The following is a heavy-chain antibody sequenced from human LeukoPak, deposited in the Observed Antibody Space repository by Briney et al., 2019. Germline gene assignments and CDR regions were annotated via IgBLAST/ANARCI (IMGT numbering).Heavy chain of an antibody. CDR2: INSDGSGT. CDR3: ARAGDYGDYTTHYFDY. D-gene: IGHD4-17*01. Sequence: HPGGSPRLSCAESRYTFSNYWMHWVRQAPGKGLVWVSRINSDGSGTTYADSVKGRFTISRDNAKNTLYLQMNSLRAGDTAVYYCARAGDYGDYTTHYFDYWGQGTLVTVSS. J-gene: IGHJ4*02. V-gene: IGHV3-74*01. CDR1: RYTFSNYW.